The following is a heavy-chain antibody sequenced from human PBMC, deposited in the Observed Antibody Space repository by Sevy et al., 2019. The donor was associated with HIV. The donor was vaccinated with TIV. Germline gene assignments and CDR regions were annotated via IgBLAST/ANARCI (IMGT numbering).Heavy chain of an antibody. CDR2: IYYSGST. CDR3: ARVLRYDSSGYWGYFDY. CDR1: GGSISSGGYY. Sequence: SETLSLTCTVSGGSISSGGYYWSWIRQHSGKRQEWIGYIYYSGSTYYNPSLKSRVTISVDTSKNQFSLKLSSVTAADTAVYYCARVLRYDSSGYWGYFDYWGQGTLVTVSS. J-gene: IGHJ4*02. D-gene: IGHD3-22*01. V-gene: IGHV4-31*03.